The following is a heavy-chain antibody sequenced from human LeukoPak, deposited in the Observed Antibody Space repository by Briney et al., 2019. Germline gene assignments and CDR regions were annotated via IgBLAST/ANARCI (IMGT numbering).Heavy chain of an antibody. V-gene: IGHV3-23*01. CDR1: GFTFSSYT. J-gene: IGHJ3*02. Sequence: GGSLRLSCAASGFTFSSYTMNWVRQAPGKGLEWVSSITGSGVGTYYADSVRGRFTISRDNSWNTLYLRMSSLRAEDTAVYYCAKDQVISGSEASDIWGQGTMVTVSS. D-gene: IGHD2-21*01. CDR3: AKDQVISGSEASDI. CDR2: ITGSGVGT.